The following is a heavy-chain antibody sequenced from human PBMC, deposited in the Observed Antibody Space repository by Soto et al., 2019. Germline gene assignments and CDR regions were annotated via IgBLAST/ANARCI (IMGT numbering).Heavy chain of an antibody. V-gene: IGHV4-59*01. Sequence: PSETLSLTCTVSGGSISSYYWSWIRQPPGKGLEWIGYIYYSGSTNYNPSLKSRVTISVDTSKNQFSLKLSSVTAEDTAVYYCARAKATPGYFDYWGQGALVTVSS. J-gene: IGHJ4*02. CDR2: IYYSGST. CDR3: ARAKATPGYFDY. CDR1: GGSISSYY. D-gene: IGHD2-15*01.